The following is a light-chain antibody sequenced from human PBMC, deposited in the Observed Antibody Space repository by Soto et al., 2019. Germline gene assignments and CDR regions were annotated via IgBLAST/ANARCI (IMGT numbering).Light chain of an antibody. CDR1: SSDVGRYDY. Sequence: QSVLTQPRSVSGSPGQSVTISCTGTSSDVGRYDYVSWYQQHPGKAPKLIIYDVSERPSGVPDRFSGSKFGNTASLTISGLQAEDEADYSCCSFAGSYTYVFGTGTKV. J-gene: IGLJ1*01. CDR3: CSFAGSYTYV. V-gene: IGLV2-11*01. CDR2: DVS.